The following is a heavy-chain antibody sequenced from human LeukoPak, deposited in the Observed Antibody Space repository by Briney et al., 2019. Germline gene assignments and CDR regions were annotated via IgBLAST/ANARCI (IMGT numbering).Heavy chain of an antibody. Sequence: GGSLRLSCAASGFTFSSYSMNWVRQAPGKGLEWVSYIRSGGSITRYADYVKGRFTISRDNAKNSLYLQMNSLRAEDTAVYYCAKEALGYYYDSSGSRTLDAFEIWGQGTMVTVSS. D-gene: IGHD3-22*01. CDR3: AKEALGYYYDSSGSRTLDAFEI. J-gene: IGHJ3*02. V-gene: IGHV3-48*01. CDR2: IRSGGSIT. CDR1: GFTFSSYS.